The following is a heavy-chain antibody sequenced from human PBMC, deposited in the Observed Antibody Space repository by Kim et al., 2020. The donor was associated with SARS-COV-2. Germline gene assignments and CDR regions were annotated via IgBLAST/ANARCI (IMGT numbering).Heavy chain of an antibody. Sequence: SETLSLTCTVSGASISSHYWSWIRQPPGKGLEWIGCIYYNGTTNYNPSLKSRVSTSIDTSKNQFSLKLRSVTAADTAVYYCARSIYDIVVVPVVLGVGFDPWGQGTLVTVSS. CDR3: ARSIYDIVVVPVVLGVGFDP. CDR2: IYYNGTT. CDR1: GASISSHY. D-gene: IGHD2-2*01. V-gene: IGHV4-59*08. J-gene: IGHJ5*02.